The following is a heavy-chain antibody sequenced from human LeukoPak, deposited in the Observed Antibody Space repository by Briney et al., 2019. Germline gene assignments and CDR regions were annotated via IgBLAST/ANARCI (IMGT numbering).Heavy chain of an antibody. CDR1: GFTFSSYS. Sequence: PGGSLRLXCAASGFTFSSYSMNWVRQAPGKGLEWVSSISSSSSYIYYADSVKGRFTISRDNAKNSLYLQMNSLRAEDTAVYYCARDPPQQLTYYYYYYMDVWGKGTTVTVSS. V-gene: IGHV3-21*01. J-gene: IGHJ6*03. CDR3: ARDPPQQLTYYYYYYMDV. CDR2: ISSSSSYI. D-gene: IGHD6-13*01.